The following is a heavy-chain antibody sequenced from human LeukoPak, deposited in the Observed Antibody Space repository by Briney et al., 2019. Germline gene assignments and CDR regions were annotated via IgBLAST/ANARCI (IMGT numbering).Heavy chain of an antibody. V-gene: IGHV4-59*01. CDR3: ARGGVATICDY. J-gene: IGHJ4*02. D-gene: IGHD5-12*01. CDR1: GGSISSYY. Sequence: SETLSLTCTVSGGSISSYYWSWIRQPPGKGLEWIGYIYYSGSTNYNPSLKSRVPISVDTSKNQFSLKLSSVTAADTAVYYCARGGVATICDYWGQGTLVTVSS. CDR2: IYYSGST.